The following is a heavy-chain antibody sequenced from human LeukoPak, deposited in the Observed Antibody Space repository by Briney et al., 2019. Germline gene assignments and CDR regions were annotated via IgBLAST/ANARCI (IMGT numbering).Heavy chain of an antibody. CDR3: ARDTPYGSGLFDY. CDR2: ISSSSSYI. CDR1: GFTFSSYS. Sequence: GGSLRLSCAASGFTFSSYSMNWVRQAPGKGLEWVSSISSSSSYIYYADSAKGRFTISRDNAKNSLCLQMNSLRAEDTAVYYCARDTPYGSGLFDYWGQGTLVTASS. D-gene: IGHD3-10*01. V-gene: IGHV3-21*01. J-gene: IGHJ4*02.